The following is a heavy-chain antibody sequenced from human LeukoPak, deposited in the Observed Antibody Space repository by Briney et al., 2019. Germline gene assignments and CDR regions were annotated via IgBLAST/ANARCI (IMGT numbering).Heavy chain of an antibody. CDR1: GYTFSSYE. Sequence: GGSLRLSCAASGYTFSSYEMNWVCQAPGKGLEWISYISSSGSNILYADSMRGRFTISRDNAKNSLYLQMNSLRAEDTAVYYCAKGLEKQWPLRYWGQGTLVTVSS. CDR2: ISSSGSNI. CDR3: AKGLEKQWPLRY. V-gene: IGHV3-48*03. J-gene: IGHJ4*02. D-gene: IGHD6-19*01.